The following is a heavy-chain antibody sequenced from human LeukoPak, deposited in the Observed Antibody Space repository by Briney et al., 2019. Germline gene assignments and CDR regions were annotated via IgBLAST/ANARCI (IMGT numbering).Heavy chain of an antibody. CDR2: IYPGDSDT. J-gene: IGHJ5*02. Sequence: GESLQISCKGSGYSFTSYWIGWVRQLPGKGLEWMGIIYPGDSDTRYSPSFQGQVTISADKSISTAYLQWSSLKASDTAMYYCARRSPINWFDPWGQGTLVTVSS. CDR1: GYSFTSYW. CDR3: ARRSPINWFDP. V-gene: IGHV5-51*01. D-gene: IGHD2-2*01.